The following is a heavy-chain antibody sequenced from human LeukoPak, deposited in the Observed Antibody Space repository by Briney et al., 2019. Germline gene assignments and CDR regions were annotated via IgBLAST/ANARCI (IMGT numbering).Heavy chain of an antibody. CDR2: IYSAGSI. V-gene: IGHV3-53*01. CDR1: GFTVSNS. CDR3: ARRAGAYTHPYDY. Sequence: GGSLRLSCTVSGFTVSNSMSWVRQAPGKGLEWVSFIYSAGSIYYSDSVKGRFTISIDNSKNTLYLQMNSLRAEDTAVYYCARRAGAYTHPYDYWGQGTLVTVSS. D-gene: IGHD3-16*01. J-gene: IGHJ4*02.